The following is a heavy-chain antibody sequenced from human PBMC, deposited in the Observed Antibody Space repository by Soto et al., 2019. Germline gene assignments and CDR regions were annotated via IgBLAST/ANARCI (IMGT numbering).Heavy chain of an antibody. D-gene: IGHD2-2*01. Sequence: SETLSLTCTVSGGSISSYYWSWIRQPPGKGLEWIGCIYYSGSTNYNPSLKSRVTISVDTSKNQFSLKLSSVTAADTAVYYCASGDVCSSTSCYLGKLDYWGQGTPVTVSS. J-gene: IGHJ4*02. CDR3: ASGDVCSSTSCYLGKLDY. V-gene: IGHV4-59*01. CDR2: IYYSGST. CDR1: GGSISSYY.